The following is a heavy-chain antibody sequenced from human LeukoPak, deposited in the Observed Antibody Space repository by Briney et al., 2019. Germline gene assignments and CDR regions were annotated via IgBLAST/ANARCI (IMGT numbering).Heavy chain of an antibody. CDR2: IFYSGST. Sequence: SETLSLTCTVSGGSISSYYWSWIRQPPGKGLEWIGYIFYSGSTNYNPSLKSRVTISVDTSKNQFSLKLSSVTAADTAVYYCARARYSRWFDPWGQGTLVTVSS. J-gene: IGHJ5*02. CDR1: GGSISSYY. D-gene: IGHD1-14*01. V-gene: IGHV4-59*01. CDR3: ARARYSRWFDP.